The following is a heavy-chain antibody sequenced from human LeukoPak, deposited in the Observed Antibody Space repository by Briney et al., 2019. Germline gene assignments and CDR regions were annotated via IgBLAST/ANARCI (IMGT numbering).Heavy chain of an antibody. J-gene: IGHJ4*02. D-gene: IGHD4-23*01. CDR2: ASYSGST. Sequence: PSETLSLTCTVSGGSISTYYWSWIRQPPGKGLEWIGHASYSGSTNYNPSLKSRVAISVDTSKNQFSLKLSSVTAADTAVEYCARRVSGVSGGFDYWGQGSLVTVSS. CDR1: GGSISTYY. CDR3: ARRVSGVSGGFDY. V-gene: IGHV4-59*08.